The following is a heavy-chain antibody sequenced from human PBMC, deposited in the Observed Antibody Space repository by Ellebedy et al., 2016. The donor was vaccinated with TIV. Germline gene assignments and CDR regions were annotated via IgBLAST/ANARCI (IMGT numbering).Heavy chain of an antibody. J-gene: IGHJ5*01. D-gene: IGHD3-10*01. CDR3: ARDSKLYGSGTFALYNWFDS. V-gene: IGHV3-30*03. Sequence: LSLTCADSGFTFTNYGVHWVRQAPGKGLEWVAVISYDGSLKFYRDSVKGRFTVSRDNSKNTLFLQMNSLRAEDTALYFCARDSKLYGSGTFALYNWFDSWGQGNLVTVSS. CDR1: GFTFTNYG. CDR2: ISYDGSLK.